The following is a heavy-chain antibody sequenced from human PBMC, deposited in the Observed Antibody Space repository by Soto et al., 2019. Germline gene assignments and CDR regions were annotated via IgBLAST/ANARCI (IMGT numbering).Heavy chain of an antibody. D-gene: IGHD3-3*01. J-gene: IGHJ6*02. CDR1: GGSFSGYY. CDR2: INHSGST. CDR3: ARLFTTYDDFWSGYRMLDYGMDV. Sequence: LSETLSLTCAVYGGSFSGYYWSWIRQPPGKGLEWIGEINHSGSTNYNPSLKSRVTISVDTSKNQFSLKLSSVTAADTAVYYCARLFTTYDDFWSGYRMLDYGMDVSGQGTTVT. V-gene: IGHV4-34*01.